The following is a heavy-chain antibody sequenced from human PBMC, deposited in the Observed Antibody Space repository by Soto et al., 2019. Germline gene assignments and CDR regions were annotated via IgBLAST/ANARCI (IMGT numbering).Heavy chain of an antibody. CDR1: GGSISSGGYY. Sequence: QVQLQESGPGLVKPSQTLSLTCTVSGGSISSGGYYWSWIRQHPGKGLEWIGYSYYSGSTYYNPSLKSGVTITVDASKNQSSLKLSSVTAADTAVYYCARRFGGVVDYWGQGTLVTVSS. D-gene: IGHD3-16*01. V-gene: IGHV4-31*03. J-gene: IGHJ4*02. CDR3: ARRFGGVVDY. CDR2: SYYSGST.